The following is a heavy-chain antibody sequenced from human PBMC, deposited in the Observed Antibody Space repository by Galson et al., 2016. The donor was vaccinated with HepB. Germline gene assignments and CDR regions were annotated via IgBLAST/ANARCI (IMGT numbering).Heavy chain of an antibody. CDR2: IDWDDDK. J-gene: IGHJ4*02. Sequence: PALVKPTQTLTLTCTFSGFSPKSSGMCVSWIRQPPGKALEWLARIDWDDDKYYSASLESRLSISKDTSKNQVVLTMTNMDPVDTTTYYCARIRIYYYDIGRYYYDWGQGTLVTVSS. CDR3: ARIRIYYYDIGRYYYD. CDR1: GFSPKSSGMC. D-gene: IGHD3-22*01. V-gene: IGHV2-70*11.